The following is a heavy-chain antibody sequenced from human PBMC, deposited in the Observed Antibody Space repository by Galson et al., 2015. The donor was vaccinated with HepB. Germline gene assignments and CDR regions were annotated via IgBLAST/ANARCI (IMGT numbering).Heavy chain of an antibody. CDR3: ARTPGVAVAVQLFDP. D-gene: IGHD6-19*01. V-gene: IGHV1-69*13. Sequence: SVKVSCKASGGTFSNYGFNWVRQAPGQGLEWMGGIIPSFGKGNYAQKFQGRLTITADESTSIVYMELSSLRSEDTAVYFCARTPGVAVAVQLFDPWGQETLVTVSS. CDR2: IIPSFGKG. J-gene: IGHJ5*02. CDR1: GGTFSNYG.